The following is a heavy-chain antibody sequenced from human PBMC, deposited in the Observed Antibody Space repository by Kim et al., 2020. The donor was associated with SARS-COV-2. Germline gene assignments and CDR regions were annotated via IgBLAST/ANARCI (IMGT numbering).Heavy chain of an antibody. CDR2: IDPSDSYT. CDR1: GYSFTSYW. CDR3: ATDYYDSSGYYYADY. V-gene: IGHV5-10-1*01. Sequence: GESLQISCKGSGYSFTSYWISWVRQMPGKGLEWMGRIDPSDSYTNYSPSFQGHVTISADKSISTAYLQWSSLKASDTAMYYCATDYYDSSGYYYADYWGQGTLVTVSS. D-gene: IGHD3-22*01. J-gene: IGHJ4*02.